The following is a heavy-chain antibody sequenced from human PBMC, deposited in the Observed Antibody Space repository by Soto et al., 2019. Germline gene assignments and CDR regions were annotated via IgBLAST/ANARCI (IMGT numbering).Heavy chain of an antibody. J-gene: IGHJ4*02. Sequence: QVQLVESGGGVVQPGRSLRLSCAASGFTFSSYGMHWVRQAPGKGLEWVAVISYDGSNKYYADSVKGRFTISRDNSKNTLYLQMNSLRAEDTAVYYCAKYGGYSRPRGMDYWGQGTLVTVSS. V-gene: IGHV3-30*18. D-gene: IGHD6-13*01. CDR3: AKYGGYSRPRGMDY. CDR1: GFTFSSYG. CDR2: ISYDGSNK.